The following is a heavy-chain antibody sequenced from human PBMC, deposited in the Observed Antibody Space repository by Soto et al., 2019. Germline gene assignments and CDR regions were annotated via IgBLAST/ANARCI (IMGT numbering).Heavy chain of an antibody. CDR2: ISYDGSNK. D-gene: IGHD3-22*01. V-gene: IGHV3-30*18. CDR1: GFTFSSYG. Sequence: QVQLVESGGGVVQPGRSLRLSCAASGFTFSSYGMHWVRQAPGKGLEWVAVISYDGSNKYYADSVKGRFTISRDNSKNTLYLQMHSLRAEDTAVYYCAKARDYYYDRSAFGDYWGQGTLVTVSS. CDR3: AKARDYYYDRSAFGDY. J-gene: IGHJ4*02.